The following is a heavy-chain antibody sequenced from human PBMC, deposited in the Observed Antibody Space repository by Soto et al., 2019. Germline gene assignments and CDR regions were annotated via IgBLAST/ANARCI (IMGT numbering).Heavy chain of an antibody. D-gene: IGHD4-17*01. CDR2: IYTGGST. V-gene: IGHV3-53*01. J-gene: IGHJ6*02. Sequence: PGGSLRLSCAASGFTVSSNYMTWVRQAPGKGLEWVSVIYTGGSTSYADSVQGRFTISRDNSKNTLYLQMNSLRAEDTAVYYCARTVGYYYGMDVWGQGTSVTVSS. CDR3: ARTVGYYYGMDV. CDR1: GFTVSSNY.